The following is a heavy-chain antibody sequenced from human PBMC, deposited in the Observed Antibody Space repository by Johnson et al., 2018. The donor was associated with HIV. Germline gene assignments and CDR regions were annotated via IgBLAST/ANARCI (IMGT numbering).Heavy chain of an antibody. Sequence: VQLVESGGGLVQPGGSLRLSCAASEFTFSSYWMHWVRQAPGKGLVWVPRINSDGSSTNYADSVKGRFTLSSDNAKNTLYLQLNSLRAEDTAVYYCARGVYSSSWSWDVAFDIWGQGTMVTVSS. CDR1: EFTFSSYW. CDR3: ARGVYSSSWSWDVAFDI. J-gene: IGHJ3*02. V-gene: IGHV3-74*01. D-gene: IGHD6-13*01. CDR2: INSDGSST.